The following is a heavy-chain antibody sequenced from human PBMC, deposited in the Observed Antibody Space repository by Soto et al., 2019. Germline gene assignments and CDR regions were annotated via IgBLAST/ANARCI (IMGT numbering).Heavy chain of an antibody. CDR1: GGSLSSGDYY. CDR2: IYYSGST. Sequence: SETLSLTCTVSGGSLSSGDYYWSWIRQPPGKGLEWIGHIYYSGSTYYNPSLKSRVTISVDTSKNQFSLTLSYVTAADTAVYYCARTKRFLEWLLWYWGQGTLVTVSS. D-gene: IGHD3-3*01. CDR3: ARTKRFLEWLLWY. J-gene: IGHJ4*02. V-gene: IGHV4-30-4*08.